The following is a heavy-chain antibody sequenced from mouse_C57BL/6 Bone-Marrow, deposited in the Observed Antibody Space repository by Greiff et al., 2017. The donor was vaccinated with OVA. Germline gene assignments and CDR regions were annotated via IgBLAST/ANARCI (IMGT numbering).Heavy chain of an antibody. Sequence: EVKLVESGEGLVKPGGSLKLSCAASGFTFSSYAMSWVRQTPEKRLEWVAYISSGGDYIYYADTVKGRFTISRDNARNTLYLQMSSLKSEDTAMYYCTGGSSFVFAYWGQGTLVTVSA. J-gene: IGHJ3*01. CDR3: TGGSSFVFAY. D-gene: IGHD1-1*01. CDR1: GFTFSSYA. V-gene: IGHV5-9-1*02. CDR2: ISSGGDYI.